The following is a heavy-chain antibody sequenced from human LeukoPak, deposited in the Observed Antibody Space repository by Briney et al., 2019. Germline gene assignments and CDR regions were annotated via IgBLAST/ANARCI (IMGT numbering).Heavy chain of an antibody. CDR3: ARHSSSWSPGGY. Sequence: SETLSLTCAVYGGSFSGYYWSWIRQPPGKGLEWIGEINHSGSTNYNPSLKSRVTISVDTSKNQFSLRLSSVTAADTAVYYCARHSSSWSPGGYWGQGTLVTVSS. CDR2: INHSGST. D-gene: IGHD6-13*01. CDR1: GGSFSGYY. V-gene: IGHV4-34*01. J-gene: IGHJ4*02.